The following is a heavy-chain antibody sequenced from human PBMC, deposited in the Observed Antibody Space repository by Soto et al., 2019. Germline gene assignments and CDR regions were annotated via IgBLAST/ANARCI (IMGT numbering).Heavy chain of an antibody. J-gene: IGHJ6*02. V-gene: IGHV4-59*08. CDR2: IYYSGST. D-gene: IGHD1-26*01. Sequence: PSETLSLTCTVSGGSISSYYWSWIRQPPGKGLEWIGYIYYSGSTNYNPSIKSRVTKSVDTSKNKFSLKLNSVTAADTAVYYCVRQGIGALHGLVDVWGQGTTVTV. CDR1: GGSISSYY. CDR3: VRQGIGALHGLVDV.